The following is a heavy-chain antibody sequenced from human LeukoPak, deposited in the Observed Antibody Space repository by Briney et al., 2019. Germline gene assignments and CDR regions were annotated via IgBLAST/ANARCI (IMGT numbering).Heavy chain of an antibody. D-gene: IGHD6-25*01. V-gene: IGHV3-30-3*01. CDR1: GFTFITYA. CDR2: ISYDGSNK. J-gene: IGHJ4*02. CDR3: VRDYAIGAAAGPSDY. Sequence: GGSLRLSCAASGFTFITYAMHWVRQAPGKGLEWVAVISYDGSNKFYADSVKGRFTISRDNSKSTVYLQMNSLRPEDTAVYYCVRDYAIGAAAGPSDYWGERTLVTVSS.